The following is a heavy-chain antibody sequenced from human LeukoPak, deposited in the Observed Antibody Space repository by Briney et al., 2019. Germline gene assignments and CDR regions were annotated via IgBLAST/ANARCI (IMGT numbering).Heavy chain of an antibody. CDR3: ARNSGGYSSGWYPDY. V-gene: IGHV4-61*01. CDR1: GGSVSSGSYY. Sequence: SETLSLTCTVSGGSVSSGSYYWSWIRQPPGKGLEWIGYTYYSGSTYYNPSLKSRVPMSVDTPKNQFSLKLSSVTAVDTAVYYCARNSGGYSSGWYPDYWGQGTLVTVSS. D-gene: IGHD6-19*01. CDR2: TYYSGST. J-gene: IGHJ4*02.